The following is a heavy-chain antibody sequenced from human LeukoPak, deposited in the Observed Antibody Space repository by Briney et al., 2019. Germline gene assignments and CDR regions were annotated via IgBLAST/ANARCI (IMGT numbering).Heavy chain of an antibody. CDR1: GFIFTDYP. V-gene: IGHV3-48*02. D-gene: IGHD3-9*01. CDR3: ATDQRYAFDY. Sequence: GGSLRLSCAPSGFIFTDYPMNWAREATGKGLEWISNIRTTAEGAKYAYYADSVKGRVTISRDDGKNTLYLHMNSLRDDDTAVYYCATDQRYAFDYWGQGILVTVSS. CDR2: IRTTAEGAKYA. J-gene: IGHJ4*02.